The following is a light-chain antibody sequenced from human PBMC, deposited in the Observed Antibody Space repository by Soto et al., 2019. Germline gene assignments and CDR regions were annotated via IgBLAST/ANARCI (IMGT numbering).Light chain of an antibody. V-gene: IGLV2-23*01. CDR2: EGS. CDR1: SSNVGSYNL. Sequence: QSALTQPASVSGSPGQSITLSCTRISSNVGSYNLVSWYQHPPGQAPKLIIYEGSERPSGVSNRFSGAQSGHTASLTISGLQAEDEADYYCSSYAGAVVFGGGTKLTVL. CDR3: SSYAGAVV. J-gene: IGLJ2*01.